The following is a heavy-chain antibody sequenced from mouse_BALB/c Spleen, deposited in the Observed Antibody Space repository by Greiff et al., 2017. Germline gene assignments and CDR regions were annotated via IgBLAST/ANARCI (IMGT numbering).Heavy chain of an antibody. V-gene: IGHV1-63*02. D-gene: IGHD2-2*01. CDR3: ARSGGYPHYWYFDV. CDR1: GYTFTNYW. J-gene: IGHJ1*01. Sequence: VKLQESGAELVRPGTSVKMSCKAAGYTFTNYWIGWVKQRPGHGLEWIGDIYPGGGYTNYNEKFKGKATLTADTSSSTAYMQLSSLTSEDSAIYYCARSGGYPHYWYFDVWGAGTTVTVSS. CDR2: IYPGGGYT.